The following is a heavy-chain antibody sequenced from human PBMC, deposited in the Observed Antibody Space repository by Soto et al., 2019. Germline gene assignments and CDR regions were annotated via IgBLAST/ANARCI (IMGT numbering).Heavy chain of an antibody. D-gene: IGHD3-22*01. Sequence: SETLSLTCAVYGGSFSGYYWSWIRQPPGKGLEWIGEINHSGSTNYNPSLKSRVTISVDTSKNQFSLKLSSVTAADTAVYYCARASSMIVVVITPFDYWGQGTLVTVSS. CDR1: GGSFSGYY. CDR3: ARASSMIVVVITPFDY. CDR2: INHSGST. J-gene: IGHJ4*02. V-gene: IGHV4-34*01.